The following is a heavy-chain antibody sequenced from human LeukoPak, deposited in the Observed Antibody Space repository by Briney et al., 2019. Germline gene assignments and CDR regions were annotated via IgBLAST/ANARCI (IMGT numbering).Heavy chain of an antibody. CDR3: AKDQDIVVVVAATYYYYGMDV. Sequence: GGSLRLSCAASGFTFNTYAMSWVRQAPGKGLEWVSGIGGGGGSTYYADSVKGRFTISRDNSKNTLYLQMNSLRAEDTAVYYCAKDQDIVVVVAATYYYYGMDVWGQGTTVTVSS. V-gene: IGHV3-23*01. D-gene: IGHD2-15*01. CDR1: GFTFNTYA. CDR2: IGGGGGST. J-gene: IGHJ6*02.